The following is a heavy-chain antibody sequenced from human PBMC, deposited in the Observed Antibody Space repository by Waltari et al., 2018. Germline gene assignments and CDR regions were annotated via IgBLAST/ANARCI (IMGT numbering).Heavy chain of an antibody. CDR3: ASGGLALQYFQH. CDR2: ISSSSSYI. Sequence: EVQLVESGGGLVKPGGSLRLSCAAPGFTFSSYSMNWVRQAPGKGLEWVSSISSSSSYIYYADSVKGRFTISRDNAKNSLYLQMNSLRAEDTAVYYCASGGLALQYFQHWGQGTLVTVSS. D-gene: IGHD2-15*01. J-gene: IGHJ1*01. V-gene: IGHV3-21*01. CDR1: GFTFSSYS.